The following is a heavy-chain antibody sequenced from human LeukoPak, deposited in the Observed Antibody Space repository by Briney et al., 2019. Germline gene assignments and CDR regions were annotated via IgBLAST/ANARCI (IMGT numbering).Heavy chain of an antibody. CDR1: GFTFRTYG. CDR3: AQAQPPSSIVAAYPDY. Sequence: GGSLRLSCAAFGFTFRTYGMHWVRQAPGKGLEWLAGISHDGSGKYHADSVKGRVTISRDNSKNTLSLQMNGLRPEDTAVYYCAQAQPPSSIVAAYPDYWGQGTLVTVSS. V-gene: IGHV3-30*18. D-gene: IGHD6-13*01. J-gene: IGHJ4*02. CDR2: ISHDGSGK.